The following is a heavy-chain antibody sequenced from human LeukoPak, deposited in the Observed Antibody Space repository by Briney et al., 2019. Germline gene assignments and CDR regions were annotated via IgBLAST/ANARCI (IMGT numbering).Heavy chain of an antibody. Sequence: SETLSLTCTVSGGPISSYYWSWIRQPPGKGLEWIGYIYYSGSTNYNPSLKSRVTISVDTSKNQFSLKLSSVTAADTAVYYCARSYDSSGPHFDYWGQGTLVTVSS. CDR2: IYYSGST. CDR1: GGPISSYY. D-gene: IGHD3-22*01. CDR3: ARSYDSSGPHFDY. V-gene: IGHV4-59*01. J-gene: IGHJ4*02.